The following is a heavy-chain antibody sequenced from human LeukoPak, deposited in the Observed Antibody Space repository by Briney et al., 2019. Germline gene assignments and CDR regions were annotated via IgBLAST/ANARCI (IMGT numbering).Heavy chain of an antibody. J-gene: IGHJ3*02. CDR3: ARYRTDYYDSSQDAFDI. CDR2: TYYRSKWYN. CDR1: GDSVSSNSAA. V-gene: IGHV6-1*01. D-gene: IGHD3-22*01. Sequence: SQTLSLPCAISGDSVSSNSAAWNWIRQSPSRGLEWLGRTYYRSKWYNDYAVSVKSRITINPDTSKNQFSLQLNSVTPEDTAVYYCARYRTDYYDSSQDAFDIWGQGTMVTVSS.